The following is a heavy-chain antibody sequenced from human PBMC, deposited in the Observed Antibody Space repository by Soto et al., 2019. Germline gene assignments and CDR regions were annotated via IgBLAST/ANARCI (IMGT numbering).Heavy chain of an antibody. CDR3: AHEGYCSSTSCRADWFDP. Sequence: QITLKESGPTLVKPTQTLTLTCTFSGFSLSTSGVGVGWIRQPPGKALEWLALIYWDDDKRYSPSLKSRLTITKDTSKNQVALTMTNMDPVDTATYYCAHEGYCSSTSCRADWFDPWGQGTLVTVSS. D-gene: IGHD2-2*01. CDR1: GFSLSTSGVG. J-gene: IGHJ5*02. CDR2: IYWDDDK. V-gene: IGHV2-5*02.